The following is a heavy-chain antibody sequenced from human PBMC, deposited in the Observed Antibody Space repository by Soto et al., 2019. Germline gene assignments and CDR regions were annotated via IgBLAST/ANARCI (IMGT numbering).Heavy chain of an antibody. Sequence: GASVKVSCKASGYTFTSYGISWVRQAPGQGLEWMGWISAYNGNTNYAQKLQGRVTMTTDTSTSTAYMELRSLRSDDTAVYYCAREGRYCTSASCKHDAFDIWGQGTMVTVSS. CDR2: ISAYNGNT. CDR3: AREGRYCTSASCKHDAFDI. J-gene: IGHJ3*02. V-gene: IGHV1-18*01. CDR1: GYTFTSYG. D-gene: IGHD2-2*01.